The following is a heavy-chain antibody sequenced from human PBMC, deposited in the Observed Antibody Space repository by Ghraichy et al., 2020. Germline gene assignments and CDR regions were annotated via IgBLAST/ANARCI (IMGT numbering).Heavy chain of an antibody. Sequence: GGSLRLSCAASGFTFSSYSMNWVRQAPGKGLEWVSYISSSSSTIYYADSVKGRFTISSDNAKNSLYLQMNSLRDEDTAVYYCARDADDFWSGYAFDIWGQGTMVTVSS. V-gene: IGHV3-48*02. CDR2: ISSSSSTI. CDR1: GFTFSSYS. CDR3: ARDADDFWSGYAFDI. D-gene: IGHD3-3*01. J-gene: IGHJ3*02.